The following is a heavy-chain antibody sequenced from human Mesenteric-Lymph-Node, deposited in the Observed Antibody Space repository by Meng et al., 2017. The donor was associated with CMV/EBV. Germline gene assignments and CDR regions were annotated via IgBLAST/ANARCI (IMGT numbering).Heavy chain of an antibody. D-gene: IGHD3-10*01. J-gene: IGHJ3*02. Sequence: FSAYYWSWIRQPPGKGLEWIGEIDHSGSTNYNPSLKSRVTISVDTSKNQFSLKLSSVTAADTAAYYCARDLSPIYYYGSGSGDAFDIWGQGTMVTVSS. CDR3: ARDLSPIYYYGSGSGDAFDI. V-gene: IGHV4-34*01. CDR2: IDHSGST. CDR1: FSAYY.